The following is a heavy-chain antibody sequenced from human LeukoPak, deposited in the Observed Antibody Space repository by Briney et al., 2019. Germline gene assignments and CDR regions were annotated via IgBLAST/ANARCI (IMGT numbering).Heavy chain of an antibody. CDR1: EFTFGSYW. Sequence: PGGSLRLSCAASEFTFGSYWMSWVRQAPGKGLEWVANIKQDGSEKYYVGSVKGRFTVSRDNAEKSLYLQMNSLRAEDTAVYYCARIYYDTSGDDWGQGTLVTVSS. J-gene: IGHJ4*02. V-gene: IGHV3-7*01. D-gene: IGHD3-22*01. CDR3: ARIYYDTSGDD. CDR2: IKQDGSEK.